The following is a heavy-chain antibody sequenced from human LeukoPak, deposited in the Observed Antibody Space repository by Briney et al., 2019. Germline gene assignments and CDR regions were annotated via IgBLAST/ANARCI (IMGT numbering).Heavy chain of an antibody. CDR3: ARGPIYYYYYMDV. V-gene: IGHV3-7*01. J-gene: IGHJ6*03. Sequence: GGSLRLSCAASGFTFSDYNMRWIRQAPGKGLEWVANIKQDGSEKYYVDSVKGRFTISRDNTKNSLYLQMSSLRAEDTAVYYCARGPIYYYYYMDVWGKGTTVTISS. CDR2: IKQDGSEK. CDR1: GFTFSDYN.